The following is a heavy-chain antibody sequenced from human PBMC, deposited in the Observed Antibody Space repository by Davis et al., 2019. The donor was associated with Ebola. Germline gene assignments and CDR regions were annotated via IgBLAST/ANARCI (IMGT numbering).Heavy chain of an antibody. Sequence: PGGSLRLSCAASGFTFSNAWMSWVRQAPGKGLEWVGRIKSKTDGGTTDYAAPVKGRFTISRDDSKNTLYLQMNSLKTEDTAVYYCTTCIAARGSYYYYGMDVWGQGTTVTVSS. CDR1: GFTFSNAW. J-gene: IGHJ6*02. V-gene: IGHV3-15*01. D-gene: IGHD6-6*01. CDR3: TTCIAARGSYYYYGMDV. CDR2: IKSKTDGGTT.